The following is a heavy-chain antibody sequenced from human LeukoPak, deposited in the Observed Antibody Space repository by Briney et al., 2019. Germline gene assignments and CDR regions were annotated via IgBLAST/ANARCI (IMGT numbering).Heavy chain of an antibody. CDR3: ARSGWGDIVVVPAAGGAFDI. CDR1: GGTFSSYA. Sequence: SVKVSCKASGGTFSSYAISWVRQAPGQGLEWMGGIIPIFGTANYAQKFQGRVTMTRDTSTSTVYMELSSLRSEDTAVYYCARSGWGDIVVVPAAGGAFDIWGQGTMVTVSS. CDR2: IIPIFGTA. D-gene: IGHD2-2*01. J-gene: IGHJ3*02. V-gene: IGHV1-69*05.